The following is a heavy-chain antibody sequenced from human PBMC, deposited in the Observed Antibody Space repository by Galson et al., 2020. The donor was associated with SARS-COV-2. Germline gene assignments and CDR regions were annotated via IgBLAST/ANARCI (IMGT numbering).Heavy chain of an antibody. D-gene: IGHD3-10*01. J-gene: IGHJ4*02. CDR2: VNPISGCT. CDR3: GRVPLFYYGSGSYSDY. V-gene: IGHV1-2*02. CDR1: GYRFTDFY. Sequence: ASVTVSCKASGYRFTDFYIHWVRQAPGQGLDWMGWVNPISGCTNYARKFQGRVTMTRDTSITTAYMDLSRLTSDDTAVYYCGRVPLFYYGSGSYSDYWGQGTLVTVSS.